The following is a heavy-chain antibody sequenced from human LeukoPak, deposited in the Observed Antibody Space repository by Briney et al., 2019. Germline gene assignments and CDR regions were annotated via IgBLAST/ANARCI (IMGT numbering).Heavy chain of an antibody. CDR2: INPSGGST. CDR3: ARDTVGATAYNWFGH. J-gene: IGHJ5*02. D-gene: IGHD1-26*01. V-gene: IGHV1-46*01. Sequence: ASVKVSFKASVYTFTNYYIHWVRQPPGQGREWMGIINPSGGSTSYAQKFQGRVTITRDKSKSTVYMEMSSLRSEDTAVYYCARDTVGATAYNWFGHWGQGTLVTVSS. CDR1: VYTFTNYY.